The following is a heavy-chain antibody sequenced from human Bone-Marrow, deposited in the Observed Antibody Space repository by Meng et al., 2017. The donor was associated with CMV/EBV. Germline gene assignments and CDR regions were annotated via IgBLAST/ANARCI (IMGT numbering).Heavy chain of an antibody. CDR2: IYHSGST. J-gene: IGHJ4*02. Sequence: SETLSLTCTVSGGSISSGDYYWSWIRQPPGRGLEWIGYIYHSGSTYFNPSLKSRLTISVDTSKNQFSLKLSSVTAADTAVYYCARVGKGDFGVVIDYWGQGTLVTVSS. D-gene: IGHD3-3*01. V-gene: IGHV4-30-4*08. CDR3: ARVGKGDFGVVIDY. CDR1: GGSISSGDYY.